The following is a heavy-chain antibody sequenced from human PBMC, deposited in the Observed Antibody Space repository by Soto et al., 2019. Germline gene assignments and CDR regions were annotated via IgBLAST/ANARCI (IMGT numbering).Heavy chain of an antibody. CDR2: VKPNNGGT. CDR1: GYTFTDSY. V-gene: IGHV1-2*02. D-gene: IGHD3-3*01. J-gene: IGHJ4*02. CDR3: ARAHDLWIGYSYYFDL. Sequence: QVQLEQSGAEVKKPGASVKVSCRASGYTFTDSYIHWVRQAPGQGLEWMGWVKPNNGGTNYAQKFLGRVTMTRDTSITTAYMELSRLTSDDTAVYFCARAHDLWIGYSYYFDLWGQGTLLTVSS.